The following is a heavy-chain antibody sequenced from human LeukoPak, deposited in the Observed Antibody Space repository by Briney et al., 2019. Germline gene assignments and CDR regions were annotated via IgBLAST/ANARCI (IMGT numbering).Heavy chain of an antibody. D-gene: IGHD1-1*01. CDR2: VYPDASKT. CDR3: ARQMGGTTSVNWFDP. V-gene: IGHV5-51*01. CDR1: GDTFNNDW. Sequence: GESLKISCKGSGDTFNNDWIAWVRQMPGKRLEWMGIVYPDASKTKYNQSLQGQVTISADKSTTTAYLQWRTLRASDTAIYYCARQMGGTTSVNWFDPWGQGTLVTVSS. J-gene: IGHJ5*02.